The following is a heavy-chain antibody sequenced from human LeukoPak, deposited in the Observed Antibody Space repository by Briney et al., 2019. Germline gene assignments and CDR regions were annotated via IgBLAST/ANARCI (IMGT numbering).Heavy chain of an antibody. J-gene: IGHJ4*02. CDR3: AKDLSSGWYPYCFDF. D-gene: IGHD6-19*01. CDR1: GFTFSNYA. V-gene: IGHV3-23*01. CDR2: ISGSGAAT. Sequence: PGGSLRLSCAASGFTFSNYAMNWVRQAPGKGLEWVSAISGSGAATFNADSVKGLFTISRDNSKSTLYLQMNSMRAEDTAVYYCAKDLSSGWYPYCFDFWGRGTLVTVSS.